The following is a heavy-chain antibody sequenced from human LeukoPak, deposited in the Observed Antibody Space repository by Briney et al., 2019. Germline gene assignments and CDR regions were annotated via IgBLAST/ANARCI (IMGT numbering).Heavy chain of an antibody. D-gene: IGHD7-27*01. Sequence: SGGSLRLSCAASGFTFSSHGMHWVCQAPGKGLEWVAVISYDENNKYYADSVKGRFTISRDNSKNTLYLQMNSLRAEDTAVYYCARGPPNWGYDYWGPGTLVTVSS. CDR1: GFTFSSHG. CDR3: ARGPPNWGYDY. J-gene: IGHJ4*02. CDR2: ISYDENNK. V-gene: IGHV3-30*03.